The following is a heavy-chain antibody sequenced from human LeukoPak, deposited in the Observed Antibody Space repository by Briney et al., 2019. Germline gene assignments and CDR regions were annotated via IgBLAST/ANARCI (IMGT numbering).Heavy chain of an antibody. J-gene: IGHJ4*02. Sequence: SETLSLTCTVSGGSISSSSYYWGWIRQPPGKGLEWIGSIYYSGSTYYNPSLKSRVTISVDTSKNQFSLKLSSVTAADTAVYYCARHVYDYVWGSYRYEYYFDYWGQGTLVTVSS. CDR1: GGSISSSSYY. D-gene: IGHD3-16*02. CDR2: IYYSGST. CDR3: ARHVYDYVWGSYRYEYYFDY. V-gene: IGHV4-39*01.